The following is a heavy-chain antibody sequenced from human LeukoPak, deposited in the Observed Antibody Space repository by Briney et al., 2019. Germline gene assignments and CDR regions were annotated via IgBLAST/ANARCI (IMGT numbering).Heavy chain of an antibody. CDR1: GFTFSSYW. Sequence: RGSLRLSCAASGFTFSSYWMSWVRQAPGKGLEWVANIKQDGSEKYYVDSVKGRFTISRDNAKNSLYLQMNSLRAEDTAVYYCARRTAMVQPRPGPNYYYYYYMDVWGKGTTVTVSS. CDR3: ARRTAMVQPRPGPNYYYYYYMDV. V-gene: IGHV3-7*01. CDR2: IKQDGSEK. D-gene: IGHD5-18*01. J-gene: IGHJ6*03.